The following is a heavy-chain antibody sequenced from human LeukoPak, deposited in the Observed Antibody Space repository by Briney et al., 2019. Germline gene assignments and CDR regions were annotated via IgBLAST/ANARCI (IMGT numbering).Heavy chain of an antibody. CDR1: GFTFSNYW. J-gene: IGHJ4*02. D-gene: IGHD5-24*01. CDR3: AKDSGRDGYNYEGGFFDY. V-gene: IGHV3-7*03. CDR2: IKQDGSEK. Sequence: PGGSLRLSCAASGFTFSNYWMQWVRQAPGKELEWVAHIKQDGSEKNYADSVKGRFTISRDNAKNSLYLQMNSLRAEDTALYYCAKDSGRDGYNYEGGFFDYWGQGTLVTVSS.